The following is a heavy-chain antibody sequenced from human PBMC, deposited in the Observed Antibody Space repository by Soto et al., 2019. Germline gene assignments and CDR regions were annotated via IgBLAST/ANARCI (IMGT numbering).Heavy chain of an antibody. V-gene: IGHV3-7*03. CDR1: GFTFSSYW. CDR2: IKQDGSEK. Sequence: PGGPLRLSCAASGFTFSSYWISWGRQAPGKGLEWVANIKQDGSEKYYVDAVKGRFTISRDKAKNSLYLQMKSLRAEDTAVYYCAREKLDQLVPDAFDIWGQGTMVTVAS. D-gene: IGHD6-6*01. J-gene: IGHJ3*02. CDR3: AREKLDQLVPDAFDI.